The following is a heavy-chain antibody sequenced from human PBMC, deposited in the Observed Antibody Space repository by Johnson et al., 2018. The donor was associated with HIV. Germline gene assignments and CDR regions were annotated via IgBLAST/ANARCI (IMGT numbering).Heavy chain of an antibody. J-gene: IGHJ3*02. Sequence: QVQLVESGGGVVQPGRSLRLSCAASGFTFSSYAMHWVRQAPGKGLGWVAVISYDGSNKYYADSVKGRFTISRDNSKNTLYLQMNSLRVEDTAVYYCARDQERIAYHGAFDIWGQGTMVTVSS. CDR1: GFTFSSYA. CDR2: ISYDGSNK. CDR3: ARDQERIAYHGAFDI. V-gene: IGHV3-30-3*01. D-gene: IGHD2-15*01.